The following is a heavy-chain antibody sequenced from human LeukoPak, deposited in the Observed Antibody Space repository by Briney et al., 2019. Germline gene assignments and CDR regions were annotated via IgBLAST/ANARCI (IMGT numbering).Heavy chain of an antibody. CDR3: AKGTMVRGVIFDIDY. Sequence: GGTLRLSCAASGFTFSDYGMTWVRQAPGKGLGWVSAISGSGGSTYYADSVKGRFTISRDNSKNTLYLQMNRLRAEDTAVYYCAKGTMVRGVIFDIDYWGQGTLLTVSS. CDR2: ISGSGGST. D-gene: IGHD3-10*01. J-gene: IGHJ4*02. CDR1: GFTFSDYG. V-gene: IGHV3-23*01.